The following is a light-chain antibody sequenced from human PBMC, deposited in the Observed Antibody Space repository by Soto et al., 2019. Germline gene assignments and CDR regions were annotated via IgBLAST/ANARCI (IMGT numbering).Light chain of an antibody. J-gene: IGKJ2*01. CDR2: DAS. CDR3: QQYSIYWNT. Sequence: DIQMTQSPSTLSASVGDGVTITCRASQSISTWLAWYQQKPGKAPKLLIYDASTLESGDPSRFSGSGSGTEFTLTISSLQPDDFATYYCQQYSIYWNTFGQGTKLEIK. V-gene: IGKV1-5*01. CDR1: QSISTW.